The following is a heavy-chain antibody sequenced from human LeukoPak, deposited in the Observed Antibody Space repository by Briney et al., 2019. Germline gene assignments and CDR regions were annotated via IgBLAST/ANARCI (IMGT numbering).Heavy chain of an antibody. Sequence: GGSLRLSCEASGFTFSNHWMSWVRQAPGKGLEWVSVIYSGGSTYYADSVKGRFTISRDNSKNTLYLQMNSLRAEDTAVYYCARESGYYDSGGYFDYWGQGTLVTVSS. D-gene: IGHD3-22*01. V-gene: IGHV3-53*01. CDR3: ARESGYYDSGGYFDY. J-gene: IGHJ4*02. CDR1: GFTFSNHW. CDR2: IYSGGST.